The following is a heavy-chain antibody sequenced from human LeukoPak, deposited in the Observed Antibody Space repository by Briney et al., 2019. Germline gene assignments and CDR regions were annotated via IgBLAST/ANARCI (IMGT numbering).Heavy chain of an antibody. CDR2: ISWNSGSI. CDR1: GFTFDDYA. D-gene: IGHD6-6*01. V-gene: IGHV3-9*01. Sequence: PGGSLRLSCAASGFTFDDYAMHWVRQAPGKGLEWVSGISWNSGSIGYADSVKGRFTISRDNAKNSLYLQMNSLRAEDTALHYCAKDPYSSSPYTYMDVWGKGTTVTVSS. J-gene: IGHJ6*03. CDR3: AKDPYSSSPYTYMDV.